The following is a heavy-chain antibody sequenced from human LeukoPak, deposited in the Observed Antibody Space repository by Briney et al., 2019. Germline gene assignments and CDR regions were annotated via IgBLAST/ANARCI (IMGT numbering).Heavy chain of an antibody. D-gene: IGHD3-22*01. CDR3: ARTGYHYNSYGYYFLDY. V-gene: IGHV1-69*13. CDR1: GGTFSSYI. Sequence: ASVKVSCKASGGTFSSYIITWVRQAPGQGVEWMGGIIPILGTANYAQKFQGRVTITADESTSTAYMELSSLRSEDTAVYFCARTGYHYNSYGYYFLDYWGQGTLVTVSS. J-gene: IGHJ4*02. CDR2: IIPILGTA.